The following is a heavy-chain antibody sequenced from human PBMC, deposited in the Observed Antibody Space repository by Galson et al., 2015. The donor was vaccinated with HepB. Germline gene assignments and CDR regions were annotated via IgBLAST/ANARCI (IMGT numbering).Heavy chain of an antibody. V-gene: IGHV3-30*04. CDR3: ARGRMVRGLTLRYDAFDI. D-gene: IGHD3-10*01. CDR2: ISDDGSNK. CDR1: GFTFSSYA. J-gene: IGHJ3*02. Sequence: SLRLSCAASGFTFSSYAMHGVRQAPGKGLEWVAVISDDGSNKYYADSVKGRFTISRDNPKNTLYLQMNSLRAEDTAVYYCARGRMVRGLTLRYDAFDIWGQGTMVTVSS.